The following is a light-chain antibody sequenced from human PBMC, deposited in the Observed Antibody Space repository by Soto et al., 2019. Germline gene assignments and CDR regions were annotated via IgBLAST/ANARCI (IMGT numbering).Light chain of an antibody. CDR3: NSYTSSSTVV. CDR2: DVS. J-gene: IGLJ2*01. V-gene: IGLV2-14*01. CDR1: SSDIGGYNY. Sequence: QSALTQPASVSGSPGQSITISCTGTSSDIGGYNYVSWYQQHPGKAPNLMIYDVSHRPSGVSNRFSGSKSGNTASLTISGLQAEDEPDYYCNSYTSSSTVVFGGGTKLTVL.